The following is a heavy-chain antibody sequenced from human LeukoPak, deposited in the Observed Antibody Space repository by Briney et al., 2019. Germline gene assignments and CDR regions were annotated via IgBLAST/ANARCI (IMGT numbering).Heavy chain of an antibody. CDR3: ARDPRNVGLAP. D-gene: IGHD2-15*01. Sequence: GGSLRLSCAASGFTFSSYSMNWVRQAPGKGLMYISRNNGDGSTTNYADVVKGRFTMSRDNVKNTLYLQMNSLRVENTAVYYCARDPRNVGLAPWGQGTLVTVSS. J-gene: IGHJ5*02. V-gene: IGHV3-74*01. CDR2: NNGDGSTT. CDR1: GFTFSSYS.